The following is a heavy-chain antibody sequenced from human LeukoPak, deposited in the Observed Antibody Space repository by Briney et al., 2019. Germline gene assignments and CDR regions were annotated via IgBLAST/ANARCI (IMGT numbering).Heavy chain of an antibody. D-gene: IGHD1-26*01. CDR1: GYTFTAYY. Sequence: GASVTVSCKASGYTFTAYYMHWVRQAPGQGLEWMGWINPNGGATNYAQKFQGRVTMTSDTSISTAYMELSGLRSDDTAVYYCAREAYSGSYYHWFDPWGQGTLVTVSS. J-gene: IGHJ5*02. CDR2: INPNGGAT. CDR3: AREAYSGSYYHWFDP. V-gene: IGHV1-2*02.